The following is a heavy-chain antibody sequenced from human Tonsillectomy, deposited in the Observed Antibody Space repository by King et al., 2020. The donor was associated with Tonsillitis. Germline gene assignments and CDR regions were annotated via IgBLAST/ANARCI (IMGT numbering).Heavy chain of an antibody. CDR3: SKFSTVLTAFDY. Sequence: QLVQSGGGVVQPGRSLRLSCAASGFTFSNYGMHWVRQAPGKGLEWVAVISYDGSNKYFADSVKGRFTISRDNSKNTLYLQMNSLRPEDTAVYYWSKFSTVLTAFDYWGQGTLVTVSS. V-gene: IGHV3-30*18. D-gene: IGHD4-23*01. J-gene: IGHJ4*02. CDR1: GFTFSNYG. CDR2: ISYDGSNK.